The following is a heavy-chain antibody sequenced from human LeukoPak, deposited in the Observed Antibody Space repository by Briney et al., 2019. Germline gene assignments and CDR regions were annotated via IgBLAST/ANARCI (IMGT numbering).Heavy chain of an antibody. V-gene: IGHV1-69*01. Sequence: SVTESFKDSGDTSINNGISWVRQAPGQGLEWMGGIIPIFGTANYAQTFQGRVTITADESTSTAYMELSSLRSEDTAVYYCARTALCTGDEHDYWGQGCLVTVSS. J-gene: IGHJ4*02. CDR1: GDTSINNG. D-gene: IGHD2-8*02. CDR2: IIPIFGTA. CDR3: ARTALCTGDEHDY.